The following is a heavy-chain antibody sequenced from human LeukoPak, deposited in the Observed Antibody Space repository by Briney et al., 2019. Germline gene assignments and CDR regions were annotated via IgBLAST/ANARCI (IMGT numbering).Heavy chain of an antibody. CDR1: GGSISGYY. CDR2: IYYGGST. J-gene: IGHJ4*02. D-gene: IGHD4-11*01. V-gene: IGHV4-59*01. Sequence: PSETLSLTCTVSGGSISGYYWSWIRQPPGKGLEWIGYIYYGGSTNYNPSLKSRVTISVYTSKNQFALKVSSVTAADTAVYYCARSYSATDYWGQGTLVTVSS. CDR3: ARSYSATDY.